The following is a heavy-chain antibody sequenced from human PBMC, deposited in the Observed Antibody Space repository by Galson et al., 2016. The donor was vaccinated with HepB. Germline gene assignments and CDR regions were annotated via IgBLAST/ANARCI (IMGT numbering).Heavy chain of an antibody. V-gene: IGHV3-21*01. J-gene: IGHJ6*02. CDR2: ISSSSDYI. D-gene: IGHD2-2*01. CDR3: ARAMGQYQLLPFAMNV. Sequence: SLRLSCAASEFTFSRYSMSWVRQAPGKGLEWLSSISSSSDYIHYADSVEGRFTISRDNAKNSLYLHLSSLRVDDTAVYYCARAMGQYQLLPFAMNVWGQGTMVAVSS. CDR1: EFTFSRYS.